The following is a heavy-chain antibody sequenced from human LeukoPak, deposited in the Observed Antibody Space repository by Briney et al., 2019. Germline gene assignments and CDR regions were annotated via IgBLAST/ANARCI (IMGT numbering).Heavy chain of an antibody. D-gene: IGHD5-18*01. CDR3: VRTRRGYSFPALEWFDP. CDR1: GDSISSYY. CDR2: IYYSGST. J-gene: IGHJ5*02. V-gene: IGHV4-59*08. Sequence: SETLSLTCTVSGDSISSYYWSWIRQPPGKGLEWIGYIYYSGSTHYNPSLKSRVTISVNTSKNQFSLKLTSVTAADTAVYYCVRTRRGYSFPALEWFDPWGQGTLVTVSS.